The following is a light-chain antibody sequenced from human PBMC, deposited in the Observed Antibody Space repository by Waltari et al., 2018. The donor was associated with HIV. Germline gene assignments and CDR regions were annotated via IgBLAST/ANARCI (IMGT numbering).Light chain of an antibody. Sequence: EIVMTQSPATLSVSLRARVTLTCRASQNVITNLAWYQQKPGQAPRLLIYGASTRATDIPSRFSGGGSGTEFTLTIGSLQSEDSASYYCQQYNNWPRTFGQGTKVEVK. CDR1: QNVITN. J-gene: IGKJ1*01. V-gene: IGKV3-15*01. CDR3: QQYNNWPRT. CDR2: GAS.